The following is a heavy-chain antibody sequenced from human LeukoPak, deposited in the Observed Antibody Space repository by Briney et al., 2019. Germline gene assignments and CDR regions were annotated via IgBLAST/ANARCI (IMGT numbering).Heavy chain of an antibody. D-gene: IGHD2-8*02. CDR3: ARDSGSWWAGVGPGNWFDP. J-gene: IGHJ5*02. Sequence: PGGSLRLSCAASGFTFSTYAVNWVRQAPGKGLEWVSSISSSSSYIYYADSVKGRFTISRDNAKNSLYLQMNSLRAEDTAVYYCARDSGSWWAGVGPGNWFDPWGQGTLVTVSS. V-gene: IGHV3-21*01. CDR2: ISSSSSYI. CDR1: GFTFSTYA.